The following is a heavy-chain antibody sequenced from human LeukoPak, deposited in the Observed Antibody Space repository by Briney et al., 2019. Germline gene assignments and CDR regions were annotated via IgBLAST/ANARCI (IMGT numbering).Heavy chain of an antibody. CDR1: GFTFSSYS. V-gene: IGHV3-21*01. CDR3: ARDRGDFWSGYYTNYFDY. D-gene: IGHD3-3*01. CDR2: ISRSSNYK. J-gene: IGHJ4*02. Sequence: GGSLRLSCAASGFTFSSYSMHWVRQAPGKGLQWFSSISRSSNYKFYADSVKGRFTISRDNAKNSLYLQMNSLRAEDSAVYYCARDRGDFWSGYYTNYFDYWGQGTLVTVSS.